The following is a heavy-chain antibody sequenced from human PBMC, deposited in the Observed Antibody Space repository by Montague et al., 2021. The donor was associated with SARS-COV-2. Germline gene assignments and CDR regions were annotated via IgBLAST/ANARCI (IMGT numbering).Heavy chain of an antibody. Sequence: CAISGDSVSSNSAAWNWIRQSPSRGLEWLGRTYYRSKWYNDYAVSVKSRITINPGTSKNQFSLQLNSATPEDTAVYYCARDDPYCTNGVCYTGNWFDPWGQGTLVTVSS. CDR3: ARDDPYCTNGVCYTGNWFDP. J-gene: IGHJ5*02. D-gene: IGHD2-8*01. CDR1: GDSVSSNSAA. CDR2: TYYRSKWYN. V-gene: IGHV6-1*01.